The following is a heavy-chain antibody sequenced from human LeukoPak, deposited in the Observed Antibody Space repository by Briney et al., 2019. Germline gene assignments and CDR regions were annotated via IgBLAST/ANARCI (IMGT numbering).Heavy chain of an antibody. J-gene: IGHJ4*02. CDR2: INWKGGST. D-gene: IGHD6-19*01. Sequence: GSLRLSCAASGFTVSSNYMSWVRQAPGKGLEWVSGINWKGGSTGYADSVKGRFTMSRDNAKNSLYLQMNSLRAEDTALYYCARIRYSSGWYESYFFDYWGQGTLVTVSS. CDR1: GFTVSSNY. V-gene: IGHV3-20*04. CDR3: ARIRYSSGWYESYFFDY.